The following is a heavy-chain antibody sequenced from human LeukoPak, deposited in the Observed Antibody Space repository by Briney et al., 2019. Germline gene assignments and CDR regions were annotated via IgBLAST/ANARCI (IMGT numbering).Heavy chain of an antibody. J-gene: IGHJ6*02. V-gene: IGHV1-8*01. Sequence: ASVKVSCKASGYTFTSYDINWVRQATGQGLEWMGWMNPNSGNTGYAQKFQGRVTMTRNTSISTAYMELSRLRSEDTAVYYCARGRGTYYDFWSGYLSDYYYYGMDVWGQGTTVTVSS. D-gene: IGHD3-3*01. CDR2: MNPNSGNT. CDR1: GYTFTSYD. CDR3: ARGRGTYYDFWSGYLSDYYYYGMDV.